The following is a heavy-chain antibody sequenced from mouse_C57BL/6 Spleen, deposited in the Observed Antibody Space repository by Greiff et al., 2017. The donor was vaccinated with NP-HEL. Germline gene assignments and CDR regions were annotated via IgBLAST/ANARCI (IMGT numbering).Heavy chain of an antibody. CDR1: GYTFTSYW. V-gene: IGHV1-55*01. Sequence: VQLQQPGAELVKPGASVKMSCKASGYTFTSYWITWVKQRPGQGLEWIGDIYPGSGSTNYNEKFKSKATLTVDTSSSTAYMQLSSLTSEDSAFYCCARWELYGSTPFAYWGQGTLVTVSA. CDR2: IYPGSGST. J-gene: IGHJ3*01. D-gene: IGHD1-1*01. CDR3: ARWELYGSTPFAY.